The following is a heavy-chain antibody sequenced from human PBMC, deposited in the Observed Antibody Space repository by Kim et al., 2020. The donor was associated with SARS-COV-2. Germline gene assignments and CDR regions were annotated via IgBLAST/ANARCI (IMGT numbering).Heavy chain of an antibody. CDR1: GGSFSGYY. D-gene: IGHD1-20*01. Sequence: SETLSLTCAVYGGSFSGYYWSWIRQPPGKGLEWIGEINHSGSTNYNPSLKSRVTISVDTSKNQFSLKLSSVTAADTTVYYCARGRQGYNWNDRVSGLSFDYWGQGTLVTVSS. CDR2: INHSGST. J-gene: IGHJ4*02. V-gene: IGHV4-34*01. CDR3: ARGRQGYNWNDRVSGLSFDY.